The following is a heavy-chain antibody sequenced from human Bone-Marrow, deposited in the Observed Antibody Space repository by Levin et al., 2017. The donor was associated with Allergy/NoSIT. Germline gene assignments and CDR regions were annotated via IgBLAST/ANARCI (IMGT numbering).Heavy chain of an antibody. J-gene: IGHJ4*02. CDR3: ARAGGRKFDS. V-gene: IGHV3-7*01. CDR1: EFTFSNYW. CDR2: IKQDGSEK. D-gene: IGHD3-16*01. Sequence: GESLKISCAASEFTFSNYWMSWVRQAPGKGLEWVANIKQDGSEKHYVDSVKGRFTISRDNANNSLSLQMNSLRAEDTAVYYCARAGGRKFDSWGQGTLVTVSS.